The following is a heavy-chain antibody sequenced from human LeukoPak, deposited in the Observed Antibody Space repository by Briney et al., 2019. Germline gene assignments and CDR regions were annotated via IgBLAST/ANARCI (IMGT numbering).Heavy chain of an antibody. Sequence: SETLSLTCGVSGGSVINTNWWTWVRQPPGKGLEWIGEVHLDGRTNYNPSLESRLTMSVDVSENQVSLKLTSVTAADTAVYYCARHVDTAMVYGYFDYWGQGTLVSVSP. V-gene: IGHV4-4*02. CDR1: GGSVINTNW. D-gene: IGHD5-18*01. CDR3: ARHVDTAMVYGYFDY. CDR2: VHLDGRT. J-gene: IGHJ4*02.